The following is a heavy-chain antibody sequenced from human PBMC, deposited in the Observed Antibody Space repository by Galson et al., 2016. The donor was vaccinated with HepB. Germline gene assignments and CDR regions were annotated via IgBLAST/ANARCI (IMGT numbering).Heavy chain of an antibody. Sequence: SLRLSCAASGFTFSSYSLNWVRQAPGKGLEWVSYISSSCITIYYADSVKGRFTISRDNAKNSLYLQMNSLRDEDTAVYYCARDSAVPSARGYYYYYGMYVWGQGTTVTFSS. CDR1: GFTFSSYS. V-gene: IGHV3-48*02. J-gene: IGHJ6*02. D-gene: IGHD2-2*01. CDR2: ISSSCITI. CDR3: ARDSAVPSARGYYYYYGMYV.